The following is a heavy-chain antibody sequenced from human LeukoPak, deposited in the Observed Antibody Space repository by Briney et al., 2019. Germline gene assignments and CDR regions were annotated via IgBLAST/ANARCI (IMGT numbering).Heavy chain of an antibody. Sequence: SETLSLTCTVSGDSISTYYWSWIRQPPGKGLEWIGCICNSGGTNYNPSLKSRVTISVDTSKNQFSLNLSSVTAADTAVYYCAKTGRPNNSGWYRWFDPWGQGTLVTFSS. CDR1: GDSISTYY. CDR2: ICNSGGT. J-gene: IGHJ5*02. D-gene: IGHD6-19*01. V-gene: IGHV4-4*09. CDR3: AKTGRPNNSGWYRWFDP.